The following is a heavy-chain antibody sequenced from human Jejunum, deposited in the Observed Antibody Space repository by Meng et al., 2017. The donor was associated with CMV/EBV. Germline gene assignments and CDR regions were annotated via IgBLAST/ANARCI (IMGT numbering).Heavy chain of an antibody. CDR2: ISSSSSYI. J-gene: IGHJ1*01. CDR3: TRDPNQLVLEYFQH. CDR1: VFSFGDYA. Sequence: SVFSFGDYAMHWIRQAPGKGLEWVSSISSSSSYIYYADSVKGRFTISRDNAKNSLYLQMNSLRGEDTAVYYCTRDPNQLVLEYFQHWGQGTPVTVSS. V-gene: IGHV3-21*01. D-gene: IGHD1-14*01.